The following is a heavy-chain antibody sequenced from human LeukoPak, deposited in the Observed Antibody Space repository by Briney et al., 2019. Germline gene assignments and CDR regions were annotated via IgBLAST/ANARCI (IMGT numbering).Heavy chain of an antibody. CDR2: ISNSGGST. J-gene: IGHJ4*02. D-gene: IGHD6-6*01. CDR3: AKEDSSSFVY. CDR1: GFTFSSYA. Sequence: GGSLRHSRAPSGFTFSSYAMHGVRQAPGKGPEWVSGISNSGGSTYYADSVKGRFTISRDNCKNTLYLQMNSLRAEDTAIYYWAKEDSSSFVYWGQGTLVTVSS. V-gene: IGHV3-23*01.